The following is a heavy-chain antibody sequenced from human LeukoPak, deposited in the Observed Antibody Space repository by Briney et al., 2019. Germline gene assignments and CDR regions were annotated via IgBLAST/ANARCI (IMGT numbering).Heavy chain of an antibody. J-gene: IGHJ4*02. V-gene: IGHV1-46*01. CDR1: GYTFTNYY. CDR3: ARPRIVAGGTFDY. Sequence: GASVKVSCKASGYTFTNYYIHWVRQAPGQGLEWVGIINPSGGSTSYAQKFQGRATMTSDTSTSTVYMELSSLRSEDTAVYYCARPRIVAGGTFDYWGQGTLVTVSS. CDR2: INPSGGST. D-gene: IGHD6-13*01.